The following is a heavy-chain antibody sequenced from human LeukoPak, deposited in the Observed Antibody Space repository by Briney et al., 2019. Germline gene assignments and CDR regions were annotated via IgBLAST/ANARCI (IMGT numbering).Heavy chain of an antibody. CDR1: GFTVSSSY. CDR2: IYTGGSI. CDR3: ARGATYASGKFLDY. Sequence: QPGGSLRLSCAASGFTVSSSYMTWVRQAPGKGLEWVSVIYTGGSIYYATSVKGRFTISRDNSKNTLYLQMNSPRAEDTAVYYCARGATYASGKFLDYWGQGTLLTVFS. J-gene: IGHJ4*02. D-gene: IGHD3-10*01. V-gene: IGHV3-53*01.